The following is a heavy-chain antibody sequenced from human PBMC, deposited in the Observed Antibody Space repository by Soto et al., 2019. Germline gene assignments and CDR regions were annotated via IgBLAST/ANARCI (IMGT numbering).Heavy chain of an antibody. Sequence: QLQLQESGPGLVKPSETLSLTCTVSGGSISSSSYYWGWIRQPPGKGLEWIGSIYYSGSTYYNTSLKSRVTISVDTSKNQFSLKLSSVTAADTAVYYCASQPLIVVVPAAIGRSWFDPWGQGTLVTVSS. CDR3: ASQPLIVVVPAAIGRSWFDP. CDR2: IYYSGST. J-gene: IGHJ5*02. D-gene: IGHD2-2*01. V-gene: IGHV4-39*01. CDR1: GGSISSSSYY.